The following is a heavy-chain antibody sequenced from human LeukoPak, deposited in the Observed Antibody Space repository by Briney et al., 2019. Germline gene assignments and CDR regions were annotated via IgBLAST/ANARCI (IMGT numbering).Heavy chain of an antibody. CDR1: GFTSRAFG. CDR3: ARDSYCSSTSCYTY. CDR2: ISSSSSYI. Sequence: GGPLNLSFEPFGFTSRAFGRNWFAQAPGRGRSGSSSISSSSSYIYYADSVKGRFTISRDNAKNSLYLQMNSLRAEDTAVYYCARDSYCSSTSCYTYWGQGTLVTVSS. J-gene: IGHJ4*02. V-gene: IGHV3-21*01. D-gene: IGHD2-2*02.